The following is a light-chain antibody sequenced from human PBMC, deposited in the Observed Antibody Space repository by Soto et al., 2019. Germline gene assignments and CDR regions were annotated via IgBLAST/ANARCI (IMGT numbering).Light chain of an antibody. CDR1: SSDVGPYNH. V-gene: IGLV2-14*01. Sequence: QAVVTQPASVSGSPGQSITISCTGTSSDVGPYNHVSWYQQHPGKAPQLIIYEVSNRPSGLSNRFSASKSGNTASLTISGLQAEDEADYYCCSFTTSSTLVFGTGTKVTVL. CDR2: EVS. CDR3: CSFTTSSTLV. J-gene: IGLJ1*01.